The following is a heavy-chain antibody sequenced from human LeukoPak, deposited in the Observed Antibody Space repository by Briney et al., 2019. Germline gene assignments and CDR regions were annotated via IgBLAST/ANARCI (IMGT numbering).Heavy chain of an antibody. J-gene: IGHJ4*02. Sequence: GGSLRLSCAASGFTFSSYSINWVRQAPGKGLEWVSSISSSISYIYYADSVKGRFTISRDNAKNSLYLQMNSLRAEDTAVYYCARDAHYDFWSGYYSTWPLGYWGQGTLVTVSS. D-gene: IGHD3-3*01. CDR2: ISSSISYI. CDR3: ARDAHYDFWSGYYSTWPLGY. V-gene: IGHV3-21*01. CDR1: GFTFSSYS.